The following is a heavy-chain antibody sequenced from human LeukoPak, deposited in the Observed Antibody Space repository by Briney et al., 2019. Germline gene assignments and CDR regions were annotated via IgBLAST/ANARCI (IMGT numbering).Heavy chain of an antibody. V-gene: IGHV3-23*01. J-gene: IGHJ4*02. CDR1: GFTFSSYA. Sequence: PGGSLRLSCAASGFTFSSYAMSWVRQAPGEGLEWVSTISSSGGSTYYADSVKGRFTISRDNSKNTLYLQMNSLRAEDTAIYYCAKNSGSYYEEGYWGQGTLVTVSS. D-gene: IGHD1-26*01. CDR2: ISSSGGST. CDR3: AKNSGSYYEEGY.